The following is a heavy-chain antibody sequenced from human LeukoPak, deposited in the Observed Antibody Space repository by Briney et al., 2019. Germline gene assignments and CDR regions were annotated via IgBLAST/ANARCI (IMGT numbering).Heavy chain of an antibody. V-gene: IGHV1-2*02. J-gene: IGHJ4*02. CDR3: AREVTYYLWSGGSASRLDY. CDR2: INPNSGDT. CDR1: GYTFTGYY. D-gene: IGHD3-3*01. Sequence: ASVKVSCKASGYTFTGYYMHWVRQAPGQGLEWMGWINPNSGDTNYAQKFQGRVTMTRDTSISTAYMELSRLRSDDTAVYYCAREVTYYLWSGGSASRLDYWGQGTLVTVSS.